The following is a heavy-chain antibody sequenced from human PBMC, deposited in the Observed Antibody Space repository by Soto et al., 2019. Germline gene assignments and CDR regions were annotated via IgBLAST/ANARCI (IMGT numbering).Heavy chain of an antibody. D-gene: IGHD3-10*01. J-gene: IGHJ4*02. CDR3: ARWFTYGNFDYFDY. CDR1: GFTFSSYW. V-gene: IGHV3-74*01. CDR2: LDSGGSST. Sequence: GGSLRLSCAASGFTFSSYWMYWFRQAPGKGLVWVSRLDSGGSSTTYADSVKGRFTISRDNAKNTLYLQMNGLRAEDTAVYYCARWFTYGNFDYFDYWGQGTQVTVSS.